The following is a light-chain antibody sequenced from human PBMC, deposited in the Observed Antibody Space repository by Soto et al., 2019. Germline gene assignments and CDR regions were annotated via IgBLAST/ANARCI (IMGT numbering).Light chain of an antibody. CDR2: DAF. CDR1: ESVSTN. Sequence: EIVMTQSPATLSLSPCERATLSCMSSESVSTNLALYQQKPGKAPRLIINDAFNRATGIPDRFSRSGSGTDFTLTINRLEPEDFAVYYCQQYGSSPPITFGQGTRLENK. V-gene: IGKV3-20*01. J-gene: IGKJ5*01. CDR3: QQYGSSPPIT.